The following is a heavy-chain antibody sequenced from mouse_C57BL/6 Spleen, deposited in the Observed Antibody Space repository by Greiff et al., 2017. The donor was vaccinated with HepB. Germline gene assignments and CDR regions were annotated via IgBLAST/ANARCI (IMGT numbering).Heavy chain of an antibody. V-gene: IGHV10-1*01. J-gene: IGHJ2*01. Sequence: DVMLVESGGGLVQPKGSLKLSCAASGFSFNTYAMNWVRQAPGKGLEWVARIRSKSNNYATYYADSVKDRFTISRDDSESMLYLQMNNLKTEDTAMYYCVRHGRQWYFDYWGQGTTLTVSS. CDR2: IRSKSNNYAT. D-gene: IGHD1-3*01. CDR3: VRHGRQWYFDY. CDR1: GFSFNTYA.